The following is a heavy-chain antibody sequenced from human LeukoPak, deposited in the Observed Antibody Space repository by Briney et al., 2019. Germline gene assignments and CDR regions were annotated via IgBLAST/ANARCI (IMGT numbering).Heavy chain of an antibody. CDR1: XXTFTSYG. CDR2: ISAYNGNT. V-gene: IGHV1-18*01. Sequence: ASVKXXXXXSXXTFTSYGIXWVRQAPGQGLEWMGWISAYNGNTNYAQKLQGRVTMTTDTSTSTAYMELRSLRSGDTAVYYCARYLLLVDYWGQGTLVTVSS. J-gene: IGHJ4*02. D-gene: IGHD2/OR15-2a*01. CDR3: ARYLLLVDY.